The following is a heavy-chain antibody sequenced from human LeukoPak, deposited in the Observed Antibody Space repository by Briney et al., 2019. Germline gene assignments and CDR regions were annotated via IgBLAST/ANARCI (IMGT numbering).Heavy chain of an antibody. CDR1: GDSLSSFY. V-gene: IGHV4-59*13. CDR3: ARDGTPAY. CDR2: LYNTGTT. J-gene: IGHJ4*02. D-gene: IGHD6-13*01. Sequence: PSETLSLTCAVSGDSLSSFYWTWIRQPPGKGLEWIGFLYNTGTTNYNPSLKGRVTMSVDTSKNQFSLNLSSVTAADTAVYYCARDGTPAYWGQGTLVTVSS.